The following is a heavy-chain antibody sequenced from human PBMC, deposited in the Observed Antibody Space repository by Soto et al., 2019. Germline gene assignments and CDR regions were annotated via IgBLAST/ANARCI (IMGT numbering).Heavy chain of an antibody. CDR3: ARGHRIRGIVRWFDP. V-gene: IGHV4-31*03. Sequence: SETLSLTCTVSGGSITRGSYYWSWIRQQPVKGLERIGYIYEGGSTYYNPSLKSRVTISVDTSKNQFSLSLSSVAAADTAVYYCARGHRIRGIVRWFDPWGQGTLVTVSS. CDR2: IYEGGST. D-gene: IGHD3-10*01. J-gene: IGHJ5*02. CDR1: GGSITRGSYY.